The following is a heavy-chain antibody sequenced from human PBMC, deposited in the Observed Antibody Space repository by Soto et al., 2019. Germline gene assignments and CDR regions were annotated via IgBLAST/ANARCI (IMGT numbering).Heavy chain of an antibody. CDR2: IIPIFGTA. Sequence: SVKVSCKASGGTFSSYAMSWVRQAPGQGLEWMGGIIPIFGTANCAQKFQGRVTITADESTSTAYMELSSLRSEDTAVYYCARPGYSSSWSKAYYGMDVWGQGTTVTVSS. V-gene: IGHV1-69*13. D-gene: IGHD6-13*01. CDR3: ARPGYSSSWSKAYYGMDV. J-gene: IGHJ6*02. CDR1: GGTFSSYA.